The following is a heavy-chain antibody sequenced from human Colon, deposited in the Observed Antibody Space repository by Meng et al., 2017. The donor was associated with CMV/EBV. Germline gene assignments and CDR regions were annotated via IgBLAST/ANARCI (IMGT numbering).Heavy chain of an antibody. V-gene: IGHV3-20*04. CDR3: VRAEYGDYGGY. CDR1: GFTFSSYT. J-gene: IGHJ4*02. D-gene: IGHD4-23*01. Sequence: GGSLRLSCATSGFTFSSYTMHWVRQAPGKGLEWVGSTTWNGRTTGHADSVQGRFTTSRDNAMRSLYLQMNSLTAEDTAVYYCVRAEYGDYGGYWGQGTLVTVSS. CDR2: TTWNGRTT.